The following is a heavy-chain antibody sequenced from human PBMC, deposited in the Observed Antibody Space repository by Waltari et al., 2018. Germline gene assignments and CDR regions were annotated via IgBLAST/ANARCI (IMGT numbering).Heavy chain of an antibody. D-gene: IGHD3-22*01. V-gene: IGHV1-46*01. CDR3: ASEGSSGYFGTYYFDY. CDR2: INPRGGST. Sequence: QVQLVQSGAEVKKPGASVKVSCKASGYTFTGYYMHWVRQAPGQGLEWRGIINPRGGSTSYAQKFQGRLTMTRDTSTSTVYMELSSLRSEDTAVYYCASEGSSGYFGTYYFDYWGQGTLVTVSS. CDR1: GYTFTGYY. J-gene: IGHJ4*02.